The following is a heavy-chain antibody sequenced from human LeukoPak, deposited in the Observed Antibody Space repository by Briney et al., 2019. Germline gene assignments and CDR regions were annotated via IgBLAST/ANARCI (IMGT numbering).Heavy chain of an antibody. CDR1: GFTFSSYS. V-gene: IGHV3-21*01. D-gene: IGHD4-11*01. J-gene: IGHJ4*02. CDR2: ISSSSSYI. CDR3: ARGKSAGSLDYSFHY. Sequence: GGSLRLSCAASGFTFSSYSMNWVRQAPGKGLEWVSSISSSSSYIYYADSVKGRFTISRDNAKNSLYLQMNSLRAEDTAVYYCARGKSAGSLDYSFHYWGQGTLVTVSS.